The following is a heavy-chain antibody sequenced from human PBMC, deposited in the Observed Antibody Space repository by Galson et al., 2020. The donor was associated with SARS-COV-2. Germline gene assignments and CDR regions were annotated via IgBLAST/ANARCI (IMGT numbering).Heavy chain of an antibody. J-gene: IGHJ6*03. CDR1: GGPISRGGSS. CDR2: IYYSGST. V-gene: IGHV4-30-4*07. Sequence: SETLSLTCAVPGGPISRGGSSWSWIRPPPGKGLEWIGYIYYSGSTYYNPSLQSRVTLSVDTSKNQFSLKLSSVTAADTAVYYCARAVELRYFDWAAYYYYMDVWGKGTTVTISS. D-gene: IGHD3-9*01. CDR3: ARAVELRYFDWAAYYYYMDV.